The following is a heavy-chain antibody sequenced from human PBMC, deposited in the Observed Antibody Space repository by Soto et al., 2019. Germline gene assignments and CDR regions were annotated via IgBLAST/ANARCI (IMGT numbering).Heavy chain of an antibody. J-gene: IGHJ4*02. D-gene: IGHD1-26*01. CDR3: ARALREGLPIYYFDS. V-gene: IGHV2-26*01. CDR1: GFSLSKARMG. CDR2: IFWNDER. Sequence: QVTLKESGPVLVKPTETLTLTCTVSGFSLSKARMGVSWIRQPPGKALEWLAHIFWNDERSYNTSLKSRLTISRDTSKSQVVITMTNVDPVDTGTYFCARALREGLPIYYFDSGGQGTLVTVSS.